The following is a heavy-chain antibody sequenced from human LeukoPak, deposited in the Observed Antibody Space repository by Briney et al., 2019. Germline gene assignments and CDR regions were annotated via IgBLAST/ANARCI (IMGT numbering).Heavy chain of an antibody. D-gene: IGHD5-18*01. V-gene: IGHV1-18*01. J-gene: IGHJ4*02. CDR1: GYTFTSYG. CDR3: ARVLVGYSYGYDIDY. Sequence: ASVKVFCKASGYTFTSYGISWVRQAPRQGLEWMGCISAYNGNTNYAQKLQGRVTMTTDTSTSTAYMELRSLRSDDTAVYYCARVLVGYSYGYDIDYWGQGTLVTVSS. CDR2: ISAYNGNT.